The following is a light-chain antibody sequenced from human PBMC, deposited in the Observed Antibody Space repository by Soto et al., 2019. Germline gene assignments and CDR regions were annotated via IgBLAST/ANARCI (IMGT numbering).Light chain of an antibody. J-gene: IGKJ2*01. V-gene: IGKV3-15*01. CDR3: QQYNTWPPRYT. Sequence: EIVMTQSPATLSVSPGGRATLSCRASQSVGSYLAWYQQRPGQPPRLLFYGASTRATGIPARFSGSGSGTEFSLTISSLKSEDFAVYYCQQYNTWPPRYTFGQGTKLEIK. CDR1: QSVGSY. CDR2: GAS.